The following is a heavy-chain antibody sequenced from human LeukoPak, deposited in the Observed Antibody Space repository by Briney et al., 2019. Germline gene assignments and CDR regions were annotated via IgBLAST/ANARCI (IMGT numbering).Heavy chain of an antibody. J-gene: IGHJ5*02. D-gene: IGHD3-22*01. CDR1: GFTFRSYD. V-gene: IGHV3-13*01. Sequence: GGSLRLSCEASGFTFRSYDFHWVRQATGKGLEWVSAIGTVGDTYYAGSVKGRFTISRDNAKNTLNLQMNSLRAEDTAVYYCARDLGQYYDTSDNWFDPWGQGTLVTVSS. CDR3: ARDLGQYYDTSDNWFDP. CDR2: IGTVGDT.